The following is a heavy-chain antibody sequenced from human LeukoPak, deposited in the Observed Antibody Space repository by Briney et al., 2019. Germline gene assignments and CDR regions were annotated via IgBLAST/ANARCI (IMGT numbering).Heavy chain of an antibody. CDR3: ARVPAHGSGSYYFDY. J-gene: IGHJ4*02. V-gene: IGHV4-59*01. CDR2: IYYSGST. CDR1: GGSISSYY. D-gene: IGHD3-10*01. Sequence: SETLSLTCTVSGGSISSYYWSWIRQPPGKGLEWIGYIYYSGSTNYNPSLKSRVTISVDTPKNQYSLKLSSVTAADTAVYYCARVPAHGSGSYYFDYWGQGTLVTVSS.